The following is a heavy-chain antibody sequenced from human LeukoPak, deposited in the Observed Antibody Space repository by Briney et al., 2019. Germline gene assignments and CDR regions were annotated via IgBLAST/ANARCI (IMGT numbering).Heavy chain of an antibody. CDR1: GFTFNEFG. CDR2: IWYDGSNK. J-gene: IGHJ4*02. V-gene: IGHV3-33*01. Sequence: GGSLGLSCAASGFTFNEFGVHWVRQAPGQGLEWVALIWYDGSNKYYADSVKGRFTISRDNSKNTVYLQMNSLRVEDTAIYYCARDRPTGSYYSIDYWGQGTLVTVSS. D-gene: IGHD1-26*01. CDR3: ARDRPTGSYYSIDY.